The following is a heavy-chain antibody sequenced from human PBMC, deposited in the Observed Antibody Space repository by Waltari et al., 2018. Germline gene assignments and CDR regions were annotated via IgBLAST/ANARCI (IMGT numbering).Heavy chain of an antibody. D-gene: IGHD3-22*01. J-gene: IGHJ3*02. CDR3: ARSRNTLYYYDSSGYPGDAFDI. V-gene: IGHV4-59*01. CDR2: IYYSGST. Sequence: QVQLQESGPGLVKPSETLSLTCTVSGGSISSYYWSWIRQPPGKGLEWIGYIYYSGSTNYNPALKSRVTISVDTSKNQFSLKLSSGTAADTAVYYCARSRNTLYYYDSSGYPGDAFDIWGQGTMVTVSS. CDR1: GGSISSYY.